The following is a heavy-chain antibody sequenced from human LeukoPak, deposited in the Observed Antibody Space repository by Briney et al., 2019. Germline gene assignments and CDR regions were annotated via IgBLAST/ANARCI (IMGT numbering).Heavy chain of an antibody. J-gene: IGHJ5*02. CDR3: ARRLTQYDCFDP. Sequence: SQTLSLTCAISGDSVSSNSAAWNWIRQSPSRGLEWLGRTYYRSKWYNDYAVSVRGRITVNPDTSKNQFSLHLNSVTPEDTAVYYCARRLTQYDCFDPWGQGILVTVSS. CDR2: TYYRSKWYN. D-gene: IGHD2-2*01. V-gene: IGHV6-1*01. CDR1: GDSVSSNSAA.